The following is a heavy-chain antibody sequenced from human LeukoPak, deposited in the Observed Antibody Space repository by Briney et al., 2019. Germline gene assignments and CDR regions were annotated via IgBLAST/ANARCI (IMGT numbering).Heavy chain of an antibody. D-gene: IGHD1-14*01. CDR1: GFTFSSYS. J-gene: IGHJ6*02. V-gene: IGHV3-21*01. CDR2: ISSSSSYI. Sequence: GGSLRLSCAASGFTFSSYSMNWVRQAPGKGLEWVSSISSSSSYIYYADSVEGRFTISRDNAKNSLYLQMNSLRAEDTAVYYCARVILRNPDVWGQGTTVTVSS. CDR3: ARVILRNPDV.